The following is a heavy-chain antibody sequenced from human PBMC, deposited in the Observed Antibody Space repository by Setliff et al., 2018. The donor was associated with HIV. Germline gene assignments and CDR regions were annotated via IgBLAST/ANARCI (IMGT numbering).Heavy chain of an antibody. CDR3: ARSSTLPWELPYFDY. V-gene: IGHV3-48*04. J-gene: IGHJ4*02. D-gene: IGHD1-26*01. Sequence: GGSLRLSCTASGFVFRDHSLHWVRQAPGGGLEWLSYISSSGSTIYYADSVKGRFTISRDNAKNSLFLQMNSLRAEDTAVYYCARSSTLPWELPYFDYWGQRTLVTVSS. CDR2: ISSSGSTI. CDR1: GFVFRDHS.